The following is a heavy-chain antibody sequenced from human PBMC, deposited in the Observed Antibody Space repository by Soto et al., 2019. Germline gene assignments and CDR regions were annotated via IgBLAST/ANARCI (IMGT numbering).Heavy chain of an antibody. CDR2: IYYSGST. CDR1: GGSISSYY. J-gene: IGHJ3*02. V-gene: IGHV4-59*01. Sequence: QVQLQESGPGLVKPSETLSLTCTVSGGSISSYYWSWIRQPPGKGLEWIGYIYYSGSTNYNPSLKSRVTISVDTSKNQFSLKLSSVTAADTAVYYCARDGYSANAFDIWGQGTMVTVSS. D-gene: IGHD2-15*01. CDR3: ARDGYSANAFDI.